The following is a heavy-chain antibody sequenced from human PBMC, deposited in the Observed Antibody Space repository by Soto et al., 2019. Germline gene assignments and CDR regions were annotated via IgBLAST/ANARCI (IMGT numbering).Heavy chain of an antibody. V-gene: IGHV1-3*01. D-gene: IGHD4-17*01. CDR3: ARTLYGDNVDY. Sequence: ASVKVSCKASGYTFSNFAMHWVRQAPGQGLEWMGWINASNWNTKYSQKFQGRVTMTRNTSISTAYMKLSSLRSEDTAVYYCARTLYGDNVDYWGQGTLVTVSS. J-gene: IGHJ4*02. CDR1: GYTFSNFA. CDR2: INASNWNT.